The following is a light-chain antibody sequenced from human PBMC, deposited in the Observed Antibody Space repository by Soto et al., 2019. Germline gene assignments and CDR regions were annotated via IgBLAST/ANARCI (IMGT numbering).Light chain of an antibody. V-gene: IGKV1-39*01. J-gene: IGKJ1*01. CDR2: DSS. Sequence: DIQLTQSPSSLSASLGDRVTITCRASQSISTYLNWYQHKPGEAPKFLVYDSSTLQTGVPSRFSGSGFGAEFTLTISGLQPEDFATYYCQQSYSNPTWTFGQGTKVDIK. CDR1: QSISTY. CDR3: QQSYSNPTWT.